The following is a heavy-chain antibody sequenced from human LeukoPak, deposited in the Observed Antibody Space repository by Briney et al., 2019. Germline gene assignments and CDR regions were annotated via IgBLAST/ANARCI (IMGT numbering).Heavy chain of an antibody. Sequence: PGGSLRLSCAASGFTFSNYHMNWVRQAPGKGLEWISYISSSGSITYSADSVKGRFTISRDNAKKSLYLQMNSLRAEDTAVYYCAKERLAARWGQGTLVTVSS. CDR1: GFTFSNYH. CDR3: AKERLAAR. J-gene: IGHJ4*02. D-gene: IGHD2-15*01. CDR2: ISSSGSIT. V-gene: IGHV3-48*01.